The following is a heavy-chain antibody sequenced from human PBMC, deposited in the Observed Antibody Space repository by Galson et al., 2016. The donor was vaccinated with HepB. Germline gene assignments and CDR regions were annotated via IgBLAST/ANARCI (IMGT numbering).Heavy chain of an antibody. Sequence: SLRLSCAASGFTLSNYAMSWVRQAPGKGLEWVSDISGSGITTYYADSVKGRFTISRDNSKKTVYLQMSSLRAEDTAVYYCARLFGGYIDYWGQGNLVTVSS. D-gene: IGHD2-15*01. CDR3: ARLFGGYIDY. V-gene: IGHV3-23*01. CDR2: ISGSGITT. CDR1: GFTLSNYA. J-gene: IGHJ4*02.